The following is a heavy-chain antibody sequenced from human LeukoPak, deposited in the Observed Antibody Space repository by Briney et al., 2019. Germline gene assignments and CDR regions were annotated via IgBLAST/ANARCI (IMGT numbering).Heavy chain of an antibody. CDR3: ARDLNDYYSYYFDY. Sequence: GGSLRLFCAASGFTFSGYSMNWVRQAPGKGLEWVSSISSSSSHIYYADSVKGRFTISRDNAKNSLYLQMNSLRAEDSAVYFCARDLNDYYSYYFDYWGQGTLVTVSS. CDR1: GFTFSGYS. CDR2: ISSSSSHI. J-gene: IGHJ4*02. D-gene: IGHD3-22*01. V-gene: IGHV3-21*01.